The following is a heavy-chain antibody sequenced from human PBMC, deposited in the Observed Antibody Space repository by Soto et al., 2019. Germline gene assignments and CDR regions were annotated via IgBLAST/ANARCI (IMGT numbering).Heavy chain of an antibody. D-gene: IGHD3-22*01. J-gene: IGHJ6*02. CDR1: GFTFGDYA. V-gene: IGHV3-49*04. CDR3: TAGFYDSSGYLASIFGTGMDV. Sequence: ELHLVESGGGLVQPGRSLRLSCTASGFTFGDYAMSWVRQAPGKGLEWVGLIRSKTFGGTTEYAASVKGRFTISRDDSKSIAYLQMNSLKTEDTAVYYCTAGFYDSSGYLASIFGTGMDVWGQGTPVTVSS. CDR2: IRSKTFGGTT.